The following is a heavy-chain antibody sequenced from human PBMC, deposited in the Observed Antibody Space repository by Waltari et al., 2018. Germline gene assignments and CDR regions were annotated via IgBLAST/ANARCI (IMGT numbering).Heavy chain of an antibody. CDR2: INHSGST. V-gene: IGHV4-34*01. D-gene: IGHD3-3*01. CDR1: GGSFSGYY. J-gene: IGHJ5*02. CDR3: ARGSRVLACTWSDQRYNWFDP. Sequence: QVQLQQWGAGLLTPSETLSLTCAVYGGSFSGYYWSWIRQPPGKGLEWIGEINHSGSTNYIPSLNRRVTISVDTYKNQFSLKLSSVTAADTAVYYCARGSRVLACTWSDQRYNWFDPWGQGTLVTGSS.